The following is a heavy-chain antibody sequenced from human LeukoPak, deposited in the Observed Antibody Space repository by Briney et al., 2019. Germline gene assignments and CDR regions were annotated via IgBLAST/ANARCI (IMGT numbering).Heavy chain of an antibody. J-gene: IGHJ4*02. CDR1: GFTFSSYA. CDR2: ISSSSSYI. Sequence: GGSLRLSCAASGFTFSSYAMSWVRQAPGKGLEWVSSISSSSSYIYYADSVKGRSTISRDNAKNSLYLQMNSLRAEDTAVYYCASKWFGELLSDYWGQGTLVTVSS. D-gene: IGHD3-10*01. V-gene: IGHV3-21*04. CDR3: ASKWFGELLSDY.